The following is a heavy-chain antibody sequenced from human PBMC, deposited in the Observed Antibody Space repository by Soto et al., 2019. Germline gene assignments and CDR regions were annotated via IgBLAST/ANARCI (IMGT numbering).Heavy chain of an antibody. CDR3: VYGDGGDPSTAPH. V-gene: IGHV3-23*04. D-gene: IGHD2-21*01. J-gene: IGHJ4*02. CDR2: ISGSGDTT. CDR1: GITISNYP. Sequence: EVRLVESGGGLVQPGGSLRLSCAASGITISNYPMSWVRQAPGKGLDWVSGISGSGDTTYYADSAKGRFTISKDISKNSLFLLLDRVSGEDSDLYVCVYGDGGDPSTAPHWGQGTLVTVSP.